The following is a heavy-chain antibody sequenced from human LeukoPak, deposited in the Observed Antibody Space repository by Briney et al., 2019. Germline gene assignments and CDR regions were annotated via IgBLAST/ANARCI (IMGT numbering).Heavy chain of an antibody. D-gene: IGHD6-19*01. Sequence: ASVKVSCKASGYTFTGYYLHWVRQAPGQGLEWMGWTNPNSGATNYAQKFQGRVTMTSDTSISTAYMELSRLRSDDTAVYYCASAPTHSGWYDYWGQGTLVTLSS. V-gene: IGHV1-2*02. CDR1: GYTFTGYY. J-gene: IGHJ4*02. CDR3: ASAPTHSGWYDY. CDR2: TNPNSGAT.